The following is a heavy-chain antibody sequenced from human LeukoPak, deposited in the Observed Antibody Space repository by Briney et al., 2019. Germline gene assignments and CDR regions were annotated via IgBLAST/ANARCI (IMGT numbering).Heavy chain of an antibody. V-gene: IGHV3-53*04. D-gene: IGHD6-19*01. J-gene: IGHJ4*02. CDR3: ARGGTPGFSTGRIDY. Sequence: GGSLRLSCAASDFNVSSNYMSWVRQAPGKGLEWVSVLYGAGSTYYADSVKGRFTISRHDSQNTLFLQMNSLRAEDTAVYYCARGGTPGFSTGRIDYWGQGTLVTVSS. CDR2: LYGAGST. CDR1: DFNVSSNY.